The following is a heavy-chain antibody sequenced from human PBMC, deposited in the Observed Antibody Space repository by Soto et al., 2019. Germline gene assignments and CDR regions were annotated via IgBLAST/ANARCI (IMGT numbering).Heavy chain of an antibody. Sequence: ASVKVSCKASGGTFSSYAISWVRQAPGQGLEWMGGIIPIFGTANYAQKVQGRVTITADESTSTAYMELSSLRSEETAVYYCARDDRPTMVRGVEPEDNYYYYGMDVWGQGTTVTVSS. CDR3: ARDDRPTMVRGVEPEDNYYYYGMDV. V-gene: IGHV1-69*13. CDR2: IIPIFGTA. D-gene: IGHD3-10*01. CDR1: GGTFSSYA. J-gene: IGHJ6*02.